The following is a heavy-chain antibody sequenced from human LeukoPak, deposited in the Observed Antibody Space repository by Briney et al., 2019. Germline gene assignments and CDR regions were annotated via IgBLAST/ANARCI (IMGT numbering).Heavy chain of an antibody. CDR2: ISGSGGST. Sequence: PGGSLRLSCAASGFTFSSYAISWVRQAPGKGLEWVSAISGSGGSTYYADSVKGRFTISRDNSKNTLYLQMNSLRAEDTAVYYCAKVSQGYSFIFDYWGQGTLVTVSS. CDR1: GFTFSSYA. V-gene: IGHV3-23*01. D-gene: IGHD5-18*01. J-gene: IGHJ4*02. CDR3: AKVSQGYSFIFDY.